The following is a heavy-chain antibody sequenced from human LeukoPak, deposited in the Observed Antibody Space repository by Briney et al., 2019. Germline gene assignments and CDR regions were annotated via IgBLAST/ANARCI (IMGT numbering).Heavy chain of an antibody. CDR3: ARQVAGTGFDY. D-gene: IGHD6-19*01. CDR2: IYYSGST. CDR1: GGSISSYY. V-gene: IGHV4-59*08. J-gene: IGHJ4*02. Sequence: SETLSLTCTVSGGSISSYYWSWIRQPPGKGLEWIGYIYYSGSTNYNPSLKSRVTISVDTPKNQFSLKLSSVTAADTAVYYCARQVAGTGFDYWGQGTLVTVSS.